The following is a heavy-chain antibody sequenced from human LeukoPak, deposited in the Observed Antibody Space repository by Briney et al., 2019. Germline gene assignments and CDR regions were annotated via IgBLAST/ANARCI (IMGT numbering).Heavy chain of an antibody. Sequence: HPGGSLRLSCAASGFSFSTSPMSWVRQPPGKGLEWVSAMNNGPGATFYRDSVRGRFTISRDDSKSTLYLQMNSLSAEDTGTYYCAKTHYDLLDVWGQGTTVTVSS. J-gene: IGHJ6*02. CDR1: GFSFSTSP. D-gene: IGHD5-12*01. CDR3: AKTHYDLLDV. V-gene: IGHV3-23*01. CDR2: MNNGPGAT.